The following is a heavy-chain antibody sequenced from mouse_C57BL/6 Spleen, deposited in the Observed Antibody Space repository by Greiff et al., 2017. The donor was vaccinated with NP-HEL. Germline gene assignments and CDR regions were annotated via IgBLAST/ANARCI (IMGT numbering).Heavy chain of an antibody. CDR2: IYPGDGDT. J-gene: IGHJ2*01. Sequence: VQLQQSGPELVKPGASVKISCKASGYAFSSSWMTWVKQRPGKGLEWIGRIYPGDGDTNYNGKFKGKATLTADKSSSTAYMQLSSLTSEDSAVYLCARANTTLDYFDYWGKGTTLTVSS. CDR1: GYAFSSSW. V-gene: IGHV1-82*01. D-gene: IGHD1-1*01. CDR3: ARANTTLDYFDY.